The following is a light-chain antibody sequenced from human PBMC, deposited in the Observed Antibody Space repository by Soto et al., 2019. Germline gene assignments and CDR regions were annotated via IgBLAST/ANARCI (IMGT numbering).Light chain of an antibody. V-gene: IGLV2-14*01. CDR3: SSYTTNNSPHV. CDR1: SSDVGGFNY. J-gene: IGLJ1*01. CDR2: EVS. Sequence: LTQPASVSGSPGHSITISCTGTSSDVGGFNYVSWYQQYPGKAPKLIIYEVSNRPSGVSSRFSGSKSGNTASLIISGLQAEDEADYYCSSYTTNNSPHVFGAGTKVTVL.